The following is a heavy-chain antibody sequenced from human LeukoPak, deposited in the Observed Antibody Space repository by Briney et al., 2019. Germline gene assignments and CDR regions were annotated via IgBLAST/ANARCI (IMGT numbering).Heavy chain of an antibody. CDR3: ARSSIAVAGNPGDY. V-gene: IGHV5-51*01. J-gene: IGHJ4*02. Sequence: GESLKISCKGSGYSFSNYWIGWVRPMPGKGLEWMGIIYPADSYTRYSTSFQGQVTISADKSISTAYLQWSSLKASDTAMYYCARSSIAVAGNPGDYWGQGTLVTVSS. D-gene: IGHD6-19*01. CDR1: GYSFSNYW. CDR2: IYPADSYT.